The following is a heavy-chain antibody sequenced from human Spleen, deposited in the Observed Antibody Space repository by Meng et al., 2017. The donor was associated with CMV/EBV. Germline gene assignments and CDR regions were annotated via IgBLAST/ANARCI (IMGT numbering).Heavy chain of an antibody. CDR1: GDTLSEFA. V-gene: IGHV1-24*01. CDR2: FDPEDGET. D-gene: IGHD3-16*01. J-gene: IGHJ6*02. CDR3: ARGGGPNQIRDYYYGMDV. Sequence: ASVKVSCKVSGDTLSEFAMHWVRQAPGKGLEWMGGFDPEDGETIYAQKFQGRVTMTEDPSTDTAYMELSSLRSEDTAVYYCARGGGPNQIRDYYYGMDVWGQGTTVTVSS.